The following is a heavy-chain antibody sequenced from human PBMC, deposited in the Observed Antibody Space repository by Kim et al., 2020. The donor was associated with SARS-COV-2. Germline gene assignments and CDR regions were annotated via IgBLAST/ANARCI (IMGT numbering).Heavy chain of an antibody. J-gene: IGHJ4*02. CDR2: ISSSSSYI. D-gene: IGHD3-22*01. CDR3: ARDRTRDYYDSSGSLFDY. Sequence: GGSLRLSCAASGFTFSSYSMNWVRQAPGKGLEWVSSISSSSSYIYYADSVKGRFTISRDNAKNSLYLQMNSLRAEDTAVYYCARDRTRDYYDSSGSLFDYWGQGTLVTVSS. V-gene: IGHV3-21*01. CDR1: GFTFSSYS.